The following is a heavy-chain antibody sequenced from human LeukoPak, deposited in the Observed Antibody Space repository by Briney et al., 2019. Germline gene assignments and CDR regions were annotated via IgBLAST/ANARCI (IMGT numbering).Heavy chain of an antibody. Sequence: GGSLRLSCAASGFTFSSYAMHWVRQAPGKGLEWVAVISYDGSNKYYADSVKGRFTISRDNSKNTLYLQMNSLRAEDTAVYYCARAPYYDILTGYLLWGQGTLVTVSS. CDR3: ARAPYYDILTGYLL. CDR1: GFTFSSYA. V-gene: IGHV3-30*14. CDR2: ISYDGSNK. J-gene: IGHJ4*02. D-gene: IGHD3-9*01.